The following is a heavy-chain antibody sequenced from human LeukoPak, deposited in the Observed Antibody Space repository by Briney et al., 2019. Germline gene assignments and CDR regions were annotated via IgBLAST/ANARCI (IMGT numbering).Heavy chain of an antibody. CDR2: VHLDGRT. V-gene: IGHV4-4*02. CDR3: AREGGFYRPLDY. D-gene: IGHD6-25*01. CDR1: GGSVTSTNW. J-gene: IGHJ4*02. Sequence: PSETLSLTCDVSGGSVTSTNWWTWFRQPPGKGLKWIGEVHLDGRTNYNPSLKSRLVMSADLPENHISRKLTSVTAADTAVYYCAREGGFYRPLDYSGQGTLVTVSS.